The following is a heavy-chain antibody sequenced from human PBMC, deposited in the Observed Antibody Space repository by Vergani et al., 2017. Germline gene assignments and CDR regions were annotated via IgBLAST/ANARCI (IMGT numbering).Heavy chain of an antibody. Sequence: EVQLVESGGGLVKPGGSLRLSCAASGFTFSSYSMNWVRQAPGKGLEWVSSISSSSSYIYYADSVKGRFTISRDNAKNSLYLQMKSLRAEDTAVYYCARVVLPEVVPAAAPGPRYGYYYYGMDVWGQGTTVTVSS. CDR1: GFTFSSYS. CDR2: ISSSSSYI. V-gene: IGHV3-21*01. J-gene: IGHJ6*02. D-gene: IGHD2-2*01. CDR3: ARVVLPEVVPAAAPGPRYGYYYYGMDV.